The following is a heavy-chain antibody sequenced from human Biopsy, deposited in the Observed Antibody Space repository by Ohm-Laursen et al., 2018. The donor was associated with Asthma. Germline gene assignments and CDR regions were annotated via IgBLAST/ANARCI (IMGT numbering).Heavy chain of an antibody. Sequence: SLRLSCAASGFTFTDYWMHWVRQAPGKGLEWVSVIYGGGTSHTADSVRGRFTISRDYSKNTLYLQMHSLRAEDTAVYYCARGDSSNWSHYYFDYWGQGTLVTVSS. J-gene: IGHJ4*02. CDR1: GFTFTDYW. CDR2: IYGGGTS. V-gene: IGHV3-53*01. CDR3: ARGDSSNWSHYYFDY. D-gene: IGHD3-22*01.